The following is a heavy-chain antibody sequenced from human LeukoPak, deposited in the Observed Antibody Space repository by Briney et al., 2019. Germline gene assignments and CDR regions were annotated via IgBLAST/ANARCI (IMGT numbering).Heavy chain of an antibody. Sequence: ESSETLSLTCAVYGGSFSGYYWSWIRQPPGKGLEWIGEINHSGSTNYNPSLKSRVTISVDTSKNQFSLKLSSVTAADTAVYYCATITQDGQQLVRLGPDSAFDIWGQGTMVTVSS. D-gene: IGHD6-13*01. V-gene: IGHV4-34*01. CDR3: ATITQDGQQLVRLGPDSAFDI. CDR1: GGSFSGYY. CDR2: INHSGST. J-gene: IGHJ3*02.